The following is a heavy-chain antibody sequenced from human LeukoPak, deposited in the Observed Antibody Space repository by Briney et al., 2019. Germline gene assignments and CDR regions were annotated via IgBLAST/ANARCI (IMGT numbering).Heavy chain of an antibody. J-gene: IGHJ4*02. CDR3: ARGVSVYSGYGTVGDY. Sequence: PSETLSLTCTVSGGSISSGDYYWSWIRQPPGKGLEWIGYIYYSGSTYYNPSLKSRVTISVDTSKNQFSLKLSSVTAADTAVYYCARGVSVYSGYGTVGDYWGQGTLVTVSS. D-gene: IGHD5-12*01. V-gene: IGHV4-30-4*01. CDR1: GGSISSGDYY. CDR2: IYYSGST.